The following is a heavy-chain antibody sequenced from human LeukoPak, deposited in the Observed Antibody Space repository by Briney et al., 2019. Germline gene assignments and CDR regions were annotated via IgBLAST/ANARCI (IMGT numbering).Heavy chain of an antibody. V-gene: IGHV3-33*01. D-gene: IGHD5-24*01. CDR3: ARDRGGRWLQVYYFDY. J-gene: IGHJ4*02. Sequence: PGGSLRLSCAASGFTFSSYGMHWVRQAPGKGLEWVAIIWHDGSNKYYADSVKGRFTISRDNSKNTLYLRVNSLRAEDTAMYYCARDRGGRWLQVYYFDYWGQGTLVTVSS. CDR1: GFTFSSYG. CDR2: IWHDGSNK.